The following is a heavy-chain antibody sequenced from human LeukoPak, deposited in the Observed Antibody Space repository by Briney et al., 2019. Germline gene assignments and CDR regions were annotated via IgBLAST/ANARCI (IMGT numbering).Heavy chain of an antibody. Sequence: GGSLRLSCAASGFTFSSYSMNWVRQAPGKGLEWVSSISSSSYIYYADSVKGRFTISRDNAKNSLYLQMNSLRAEDTAVYYCARAPSYGDPFDYWGQGTLVTVSS. CDR3: ARAPSYGDPFDY. D-gene: IGHD4-17*01. CDR2: ISSSSYI. CDR1: GFTFSSYS. J-gene: IGHJ4*02. V-gene: IGHV3-21*01.